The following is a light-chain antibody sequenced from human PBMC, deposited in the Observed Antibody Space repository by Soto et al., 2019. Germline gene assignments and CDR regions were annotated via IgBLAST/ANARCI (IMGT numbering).Light chain of an antibody. CDR1: QSISSSY. V-gene: IGKV3-20*01. Sequence: EIVLTQSPGTLSLSPGERATLSCRAIQSISSSYLAWYQQKPGQAPGLLIYGASSRATGIPDRFSGSGSGPDFTLTISTLEPEDFAVYYCQQFGSSPLITFGQGTRLEIK. CDR2: GAS. CDR3: QQFGSSPLIT. J-gene: IGKJ5*01.